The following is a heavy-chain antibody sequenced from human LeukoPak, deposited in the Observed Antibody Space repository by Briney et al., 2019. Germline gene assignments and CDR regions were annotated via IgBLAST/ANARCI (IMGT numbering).Heavy chain of an antibody. Sequence: PSEPLSLTCTVSGGSISSYYWSWIRQPPRRGLEWIGYIYYSGSTNYNPSLKRRVTISVDTSKNQFSLKLSSVTAADTAVYYCARDRVWDDFWSGYYYWGQGTLVTVSS. J-gene: IGHJ4*02. D-gene: IGHD3-3*01. V-gene: IGHV4-59*01. CDR1: GGSISSYY. CDR2: IYYSGST. CDR3: ARDRVWDDFWSGYYY.